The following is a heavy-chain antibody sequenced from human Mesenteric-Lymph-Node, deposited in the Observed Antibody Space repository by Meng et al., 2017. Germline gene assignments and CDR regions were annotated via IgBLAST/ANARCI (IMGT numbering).Heavy chain of an antibody. CDR3: ARADSGFHGFDI. Sequence: SETLSLTCTVSGGSISSNNYYWGWIRQPPGKGLEWIGTMFYSGSTYYSPSLESRVTISVDTSKNQLSLKLTSVTAADTAVYYCARADSGFHGFDIWGQGTKVTVSS. CDR2: MFYSGST. V-gene: IGHV4-39*07. J-gene: IGHJ3*02. CDR1: GGSISSNNYY. D-gene: IGHD5-12*01.